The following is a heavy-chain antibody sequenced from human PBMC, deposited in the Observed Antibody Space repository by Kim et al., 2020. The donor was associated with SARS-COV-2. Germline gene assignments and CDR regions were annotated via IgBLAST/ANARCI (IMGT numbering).Heavy chain of an antibody. CDR2: SST. V-gene: IGHV3-74*01. D-gene: IGHD4-4*01. J-gene: IGHJ6*02. Sequence: SSTLYAEFVEGRFTNSRDNAKNTLYRQMNSLRVEDTAVYYCARGNYHGMDVWGQGTTVTVSS. CDR3: ARGNYHGMDV.